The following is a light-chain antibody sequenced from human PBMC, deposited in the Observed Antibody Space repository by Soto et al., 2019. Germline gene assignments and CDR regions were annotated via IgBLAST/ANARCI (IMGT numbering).Light chain of an antibody. CDR3: QQANSFPFT. CDR2: AAS. Sequence: DIQMTQSPSSVSASVGDRVTITCRASQSISSWLAWYQQKPGKAPKLLIYAASSLQSGIPSRFSGSGSGKDFTLTISSLQAEEFAASYCQQANSFPFTFGPGTKVDIK. V-gene: IGKV1-12*01. J-gene: IGKJ3*01. CDR1: QSISSW.